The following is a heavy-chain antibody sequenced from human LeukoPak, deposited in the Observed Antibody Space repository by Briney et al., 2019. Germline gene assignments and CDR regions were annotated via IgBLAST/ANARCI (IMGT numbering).Heavy chain of an antibody. CDR3: ARESGDYVGGDYFDY. J-gene: IGHJ4*02. CDR1: GFTFSSYA. CDR2: ISYDGSNK. V-gene: IGHV3-30*04. Sequence: GGSLRLSCAASGFTFSSYAMHWVRQAPGKGLEWVAVISYDGSNKYYADSVKGRFTISRDNAKKSLYLQMNNLRAEDTAVYYCARESGDYVGGDYFDYWGQGTLVTVSS. D-gene: IGHD3-16*01.